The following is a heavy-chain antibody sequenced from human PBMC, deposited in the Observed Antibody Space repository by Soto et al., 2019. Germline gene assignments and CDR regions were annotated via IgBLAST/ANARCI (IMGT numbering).Heavy chain of an antibody. J-gene: IGHJ5*02. Sequence: QLQLQESGPGLVKPAETLSLTCTVSGASISSTSYFWGWIRQPPGKGLEWVGSFYLSESTHYTPPINSRVTISVDTSKNQFSLRLTSLTATDTAVYYCASGNSGAYRAWLDPWGQGTLVTVSS. V-gene: IGHV4-39*01. CDR1: GASISSTSYF. CDR3: ASGNSGAYRAWLDP. CDR2: FYLSEST. D-gene: IGHD6-25*01.